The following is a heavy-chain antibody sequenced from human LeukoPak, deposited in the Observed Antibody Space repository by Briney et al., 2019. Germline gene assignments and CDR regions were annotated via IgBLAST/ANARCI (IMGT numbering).Heavy chain of an antibody. D-gene: IGHD2-15*01. Sequence: PGGSLRLSCAASGFTFSSYAMSWVRQAPGKGLQWVSSISDRDGSTYCADSVKGRFTISRDNSKNTLYLQMNSLRAEDTAVYYCAKDWDMAPGYWGQGTLVTVSS. V-gene: IGHV3-23*01. J-gene: IGHJ4*02. CDR2: ISDRDGST. CDR1: GFTFSSYA. CDR3: AKDWDMAPGY.